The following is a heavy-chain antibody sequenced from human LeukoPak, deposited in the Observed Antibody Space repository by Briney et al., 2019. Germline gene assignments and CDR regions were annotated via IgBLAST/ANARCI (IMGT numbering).Heavy chain of an antibody. D-gene: IGHD6-13*01. CDR3: ARDGTLGPGYRNSWYRGWWFDP. J-gene: IGHJ5*02. CDR2: IIPILGIA. V-gene: IGHV1-69*04. CDR1: GGTFSSYA. Sequence: EASVKVSCKASGGTFSSYAISWVRQAPGQGLEWMGRIIPILGIANYAQKFQGRVTITADKSTSTAYMELSSLRSEDTAVYYCARDGTLGPGYRNSWYRGWWFDPWGQGTLVTVSS.